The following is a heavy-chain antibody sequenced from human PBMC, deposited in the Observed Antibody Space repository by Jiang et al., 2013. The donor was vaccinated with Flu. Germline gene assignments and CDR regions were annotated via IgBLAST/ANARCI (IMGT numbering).Heavy chain of an antibody. CDR3: ARQGGQQQLYDYYYGMDV. V-gene: IGHV5-10-1*01. D-gene: IGHD6-13*01. CDR2: IDPSDSYT. Sequence: IDPSDSYTNYSPSFQGHVTISADKSISTAYLQWSSLKASDTAMYYCARQGGQQQLYDYYYGMDVWGQGTTVTVSS. J-gene: IGHJ6*02.